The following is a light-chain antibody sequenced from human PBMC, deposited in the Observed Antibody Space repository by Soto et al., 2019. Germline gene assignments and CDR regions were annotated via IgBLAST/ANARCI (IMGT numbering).Light chain of an antibody. V-gene: IGKV1-27*01. CDR1: QRIGTF. Sequence: DIQVTQSPSSLSASVGDSVTITCRTSQRIGTFVNWYQQRQGRAPKLLIYSASTLQAGVPSRFSGSGSGTDFTLTISSLQPEDVAAYYCQKYNSAPLTFGGGTKVDIK. CDR3: QKYNSAPLT. J-gene: IGKJ4*01. CDR2: SAS.